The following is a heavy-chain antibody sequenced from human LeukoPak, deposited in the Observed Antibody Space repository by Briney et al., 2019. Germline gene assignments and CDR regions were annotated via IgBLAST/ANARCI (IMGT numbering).Heavy chain of an antibody. CDR1: GGFFTGYY. V-gene: IGHV4-34*01. J-gene: IGHJ3*02. CDR3: ACHAVRYSAYDREEDAFDI. Sequence: SETLSLTCAVYGGFFTGYYWRWIRQPPGKGLEWIGEINHSGSTKYNPSLKSRVTISVDTSTNQFFLRLTSVTAADTAVYYCACHAVRYSAYDREEDAFDIWGQGTTVTVSS. CDR2: INHSGST. D-gene: IGHD5-12*01.